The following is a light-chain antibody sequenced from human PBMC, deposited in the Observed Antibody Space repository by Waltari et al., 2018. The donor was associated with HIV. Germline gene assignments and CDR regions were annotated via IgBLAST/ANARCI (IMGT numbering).Light chain of an antibody. V-gene: IGLV1-44*01. Sequence: QSVLTQPPSASGTPGQRVTISCSGSSSNIGSNAVNWYQQLPGTAPKLLIYRNKQRPSGVPDRFSGSKSGTSASLAISGLQSDDEADYYCAAWDDSLNDSYVFGPGTKVTVL. CDR2: RNK. CDR3: AAWDDSLNDSYV. J-gene: IGLJ1*01. CDR1: SSNIGSNA.